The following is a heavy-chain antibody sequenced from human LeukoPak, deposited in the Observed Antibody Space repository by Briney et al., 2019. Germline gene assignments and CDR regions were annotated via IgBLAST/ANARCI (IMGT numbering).Heavy chain of an antibody. CDR1: GGSFSGYY. CDR3: ARGRSGYSYGHPFGY. CDR2: INHSGST. D-gene: IGHD5-18*01. Sequence: SETLSLTCAVYGGSFSGYYWSWIRQPPGKGLEWIGEINHSGSTNYNPSLKSRVTISVDTSKNQFSLELSSVTAADTAVYYCARGRSGYSYGHPFGYWGQGTLATVSS. J-gene: IGHJ4*02. V-gene: IGHV4-34*01.